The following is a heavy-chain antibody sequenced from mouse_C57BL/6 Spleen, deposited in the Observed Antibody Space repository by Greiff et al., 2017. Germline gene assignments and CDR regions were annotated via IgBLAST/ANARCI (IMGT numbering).Heavy chain of an antibody. CDR3: ARAVLFDY. D-gene: IGHD3-3*01. J-gene: IGHJ2*01. V-gene: IGHV5-17*01. CDR2: ISSGSSTI. Sequence: EVKLVESGGGLVKPGGSLKLSCAASGFTFSDYGMHWVRQAPEKGLEWVSYISSGSSTIYYADTVKSRFTISRDNAKNTLFLQMTSLRAEDTAMYYCARAVLFDYWGQGTTLTVSS. CDR1: GFTFSDYG.